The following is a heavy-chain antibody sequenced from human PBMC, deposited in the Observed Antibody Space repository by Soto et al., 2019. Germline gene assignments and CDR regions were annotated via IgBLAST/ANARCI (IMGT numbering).Heavy chain of an antibody. Sequence: QVQLVESGGGVVQPGRSLRLSCAASGFTFSSYAMHWVRQAPGKGLEWVAVISYDGSNKYYADYVHGRFTISRDNSKNTLYLQMNSLRAEDTAVYYCARGQSGWYRAPVDYWGQGTLVTVSS. V-gene: IGHV3-30-3*01. CDR3: ARGQSGWYRAPVDY. CDR2: ISYDGSNK. CDR1: GFTFSSYA. J-gene: IGHJ4*02. D-gene: IGHD6-19*01.